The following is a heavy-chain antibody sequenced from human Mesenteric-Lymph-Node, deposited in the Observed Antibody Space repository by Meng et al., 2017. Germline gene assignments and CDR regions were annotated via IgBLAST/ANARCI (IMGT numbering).Heavy chain of an antibody. J-gene: IGHJ3*02. V-gene: IGHV3-30*04. CDR3: ARGRYDSSGYYYDDAFDI. CDR1: GFTFSSYA. CDR2: ISYDGSNK. D-gene: IGHD3-22*01. Sequence: GESLKISCAASGFTFSSYAMHWVRQAPGKGLEWVAVISYDGSNKYYADSVKGRFTISRDNSKNTLYLQMNSLRAEDTAVYYCARGRYDSSGYYYDDAFDIWGQGTMVTVSS.